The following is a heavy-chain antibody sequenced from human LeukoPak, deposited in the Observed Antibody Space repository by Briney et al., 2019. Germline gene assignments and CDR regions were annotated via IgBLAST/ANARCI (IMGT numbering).Heavy chain of an antibody. Sequence: GGSVKVSCKASGYTFTSYYMHWVRQAPGQGLEWMGLINPSGGSASYADKFRGRVTMTRDMSTSTVYMELSSLRSEDTAVYYCERAISIVGATALIRWFDPWGQGTLVTVSS. D-gene: IGHD1-26*01. CDR2: INPSGGSA. CDR1: GYTFTSYY. CDR3: ERAISIVGATALIRWFDP. V-gene: IGHV1-46*01. J-gene: IGHJ5*02.